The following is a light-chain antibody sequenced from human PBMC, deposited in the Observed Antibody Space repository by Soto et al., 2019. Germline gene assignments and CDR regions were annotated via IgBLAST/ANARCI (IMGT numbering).Light chain of an antibody. CDR3: QQLSDWLT. V-gene: IGKV3-11*01. J-gene: IGKJ4*01. Sequence: EIVLTQSPATLSLSPGDRAILSCRASQSISSALAWYQQKPGQAPRLLIYDASDRATGIPARFSGSRSGTDFTLTISSLEPEYFAVYYCQQLSDWLTFGGGTRVEIK. CDR1: QSISSA. CDR2: DAS.